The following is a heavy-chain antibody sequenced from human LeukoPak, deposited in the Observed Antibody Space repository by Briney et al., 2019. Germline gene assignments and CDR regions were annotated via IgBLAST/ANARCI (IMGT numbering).Heavy chain of an antibody. CDR1: GFTFSNYA. J-gene: IGHJ3*01. V-gene: IGHV3-23*01. CDR2: IIDSGTT. CDR3: AKDWPSEWQQLPDYDAVDV. Sequence: PGGSLRLSCAASGFTFSNYAMTWVRHAPGNGLEWVSTIIDSGTTFYADSVKGRFTISRDNSNNSLFLQMNGLRADDTAVYYCAKDWPSEWQQLPDYDAVDVWGQGTMVTVSS. D-gene: IGHD6-13*01.